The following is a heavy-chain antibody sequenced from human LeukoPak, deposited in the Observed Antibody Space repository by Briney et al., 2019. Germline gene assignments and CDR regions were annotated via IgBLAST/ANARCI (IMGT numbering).Heavy chain of an antibody. Sequence: ASVKVSCKASGYTFTGYYIHWVRQAPGQGLEWLGWINPNSGGTNYAQNFQGRVTMTRDTSISSAYMELSSLRSDDTAIYYCARGGYYDSSGYYLEDYWGQGTLVTVSS. CDR2: INPNSGGT. V-gene: IGHV1-2*02. J-gene: IGHJ4*02. CDR3: ARGGYYDSSGYYLEDY. D-gene: IGHD3-22*01. CDR1: GYTFTGYY.